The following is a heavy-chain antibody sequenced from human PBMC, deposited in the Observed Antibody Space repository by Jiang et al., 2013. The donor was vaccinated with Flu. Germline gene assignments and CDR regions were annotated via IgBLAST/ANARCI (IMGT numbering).Heavy chain of an antibody. CDR3: GRSPMQTISGVAKKPEYRIDAFDI. Sequence: ELLKPSETLSLTCTVSGGSISNYYWSWIRQPPGKGLEWIGYIRYSGGTKYNPSLKSRVIISLDTSNNQFSLKLTSVTAADTAVYYCGRSPMQTISGVAKKPEYRIDAFDIWGQGTMVTVSS. V-gene: IGHV4-59*01. J-gene: IGHJ3*02. D-gene: IGHD3-3*01. CDR2: IRYSGGT. CDR1: GGSISNYY.